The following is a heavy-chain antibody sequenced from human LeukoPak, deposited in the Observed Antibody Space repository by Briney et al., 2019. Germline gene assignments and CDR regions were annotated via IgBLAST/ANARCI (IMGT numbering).Heavy chain of an antibody. J-gene: IGHJ4*02. V-gene: IGHV1-2*02. CDR2: VNPKSGGT. D-gene: IGHD3-10*01. Sequence: ASAKVSCKASGYTFTGNYMHWVRQAPGQRLEWMGWVNPKSGGTNYAQKFQGRVSMTRDTSISTAYMELSRLRSDDTAVYYCARDLGRDLNAILRGVIYTFDFWGREPWSPSPQ. CDR1: GYTFTGNY. CDR3: ARDLGRDLNAILRGVIYTFDF.